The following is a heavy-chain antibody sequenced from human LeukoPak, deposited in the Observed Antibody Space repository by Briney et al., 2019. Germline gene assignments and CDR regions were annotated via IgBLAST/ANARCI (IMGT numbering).Heavy chain of an antibody. CDR2: IYYSGST. V-gene: IGHV4-39*01. CDR1: GGSISGSSYY. Sequence: SETLSLTCTVSGGSISGSSYYWGWIRQPPGKGLEWIGSIYYSGSTYYNPSLKIRVTISVDTSKDQFSLNLSSVTAADTAVYYCARHGLAVAGTRGYYFDYWGQGTLVTVSS. D-gene: IGHD6-19*01. J-gene: IGHJ4*02. CDR3: ARHGLAVAGTRGYYFDY.